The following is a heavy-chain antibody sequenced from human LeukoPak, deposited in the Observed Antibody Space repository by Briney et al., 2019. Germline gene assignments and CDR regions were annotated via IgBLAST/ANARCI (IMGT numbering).Heavy chain of an antibody. D-gene: IGHD3-22*01. J-gene: IGHJ3*02. Sequence: ASVKVSCKASGYXFTSYYIHWVRQAPGQGLEWMGWINPNSGGTKCAQNFQGRVTMTRDTSISTAYMELSRLRSDDTAVYYCARDSAVYDSSGYFLHAFDIWGQGTMVTVSS. CDR2: INPNSGGT. CDR1: GYXFTSYY. CDR3: ARDSAVYDSSGYFLHAFDI. V-gene: IGHV1-2*02.